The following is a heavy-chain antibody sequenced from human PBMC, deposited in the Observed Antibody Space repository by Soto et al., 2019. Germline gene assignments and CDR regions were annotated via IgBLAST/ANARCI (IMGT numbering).Heavy chain of an antibody. D-gene: IGHD2-15*01. CDR1: GFSFNSFA. CDR2: ISYDGSNK. Sequence: QVQLVESGGGVVQPGRSLRLSCAASGFSFNSFAMHWVRQAPGKGLEWVAVISYDGSNKYYADSVKGRFTISRDNSKNTLALQMNSLRDDDTAVYYCARRDSGGTLGYFDYWGQGTLVTVSA. V-gene: IGHV3-30-3*01. J-gene: IGHJ4*02. CDR3: ARRDSGGTLGYFDY.